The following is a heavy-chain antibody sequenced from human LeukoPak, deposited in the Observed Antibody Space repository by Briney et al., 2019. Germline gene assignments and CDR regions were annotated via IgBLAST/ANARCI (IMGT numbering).Heavy chain of an antibody. V-gene: IGHV3-21*01. Sequence: PGGSLRLSCAASGFTFSSYSMNWVRQTPGRGLEWVSSITTSSSYIYYADSVKGRFTISRDNAKNTLYLQMNSLRAEDTAVYYCASPTTMSMIGDAFDIWGQGTMVTVSS. CDR3: ASPTTMSMIGDAFDI. J-gene: IGHJ3*02. CDR2: ITTSSSYI. CDR1: GFTFSSYS. D-gene: IGHD3-10*02.